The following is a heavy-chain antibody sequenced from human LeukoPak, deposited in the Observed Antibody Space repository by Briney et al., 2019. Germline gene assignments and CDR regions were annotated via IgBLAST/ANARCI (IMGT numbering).Heavy chain of an antibody. CDR2: INWDSGSI. CDR1: GFTFDAYA. J-gene: IGHJ2*01. CDR3: AKTRYDSSGHYWYFDL. V-gene: IGHV3-9*01. Sequence: GGSLRLSCVASGFTFDAYAMHWVRQAPGKGLEWVSGINWDSGSIDYADSVKGRFTISRDNAKNSLYLQMNSLRPEDTAFYYCAKTRYDSSGHYWYFDLWGRGSLVTVSS. D-gene: IGHD3-22*01.